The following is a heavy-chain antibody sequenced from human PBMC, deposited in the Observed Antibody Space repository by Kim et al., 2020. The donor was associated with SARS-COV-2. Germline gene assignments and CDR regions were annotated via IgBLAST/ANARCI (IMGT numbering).Heavy chain of an antibody. V-gene: IGHV4-59*01. CDR3: ARDTRTSSWSRDDAFDI. J-gene: IGHJ3*02. D-gene: IGHD6-13*01. CDR2: IYYSGST. Sequence: SETLSLTCTVSGGSISRYYWSWIRQPPGKGLDWIGNIYYSGSTNYNPSLNSRVTISVDTSKNQFSLKLSSVTAADTAVYYCARDTRTSSWSRDDAFDIWGQGTRVTVSS. CDR1: GGSISRYY.